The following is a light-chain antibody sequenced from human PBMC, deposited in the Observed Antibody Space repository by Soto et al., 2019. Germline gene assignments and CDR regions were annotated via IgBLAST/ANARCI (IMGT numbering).Light chain of an antibody. V-gene: IGKV3-15*01. J-gene: IGKJ4*01. CDR3: QQYDKSLPPVT. CDR2: GAS. CDR1: RSVSTN. Sequence: DIILTQSPAIVSVSPGERATLSCRASRSVSTNLAWYQHKHGQAPRLLIYGASTRVTDIPARFSGSGSVTDFTLTINYLKSEDFGVYYCQQYDKSLPPVTFGGGTKVEI.